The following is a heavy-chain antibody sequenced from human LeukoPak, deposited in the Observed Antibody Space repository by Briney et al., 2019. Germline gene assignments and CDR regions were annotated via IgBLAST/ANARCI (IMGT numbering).Heavy chain of an antibody. CDR1: GGSISSSSYY. V-gene: IGHV4-39*01. J-gene: IGHJ4*02. Sequence: SETLSLTCTVSGGSISSSSYYWGWIRKPPGKGLEWIGSIYYSGSTYYNPSLKSRVTISVDTSKNQFSLKLSSVTAADTAVYYCARQKVVPDYWGQGTLVTVSS. CDR3: ARQKVVPDY. D-gene: IGHD2-15*01. CDR2: IYYSGST.